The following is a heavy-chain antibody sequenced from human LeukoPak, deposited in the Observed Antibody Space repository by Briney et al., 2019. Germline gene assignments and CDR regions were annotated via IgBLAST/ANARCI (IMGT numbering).Heavy chain of an antibody. CDR1: GYTFTSYY. Sequence: SVKVSCKASGYTFTSYYMHWVRQAPGQGLEWMGGIIPIFGTANYAQKFQGRVTITADESTSTAYMELSSLRSEDTAVYYCARDLGSSGRFDYWGQGTLVTVSS. V-gene: IGHV1-69*13. J-gene: IGHJ4*02. CDR3: ARDLGSSGRFDY. CDR2: IIPIFGTA. D-gene: IGHD6-19*01.